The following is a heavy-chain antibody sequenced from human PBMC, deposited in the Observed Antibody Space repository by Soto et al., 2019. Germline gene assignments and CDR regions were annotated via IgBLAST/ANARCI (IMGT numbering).Heavy chain of an antibody. Sequence: LSLTCTVSGGSMCRYYWTWIRQPPGKGLEWIGNIHYTGSTNYNPSLKSRVTILLGTSTSQFSLKVSSVTAADTAVYYCARDLTISSTDGPLDPWGHGTLVTVSS. CDR3: ARDLTISSTDGPLDP. CDR1: GGSMCRYY. CDR2: IHYTGST. V-gene: IGHV4-59*01. D-gene: IGHD1-1*01. J-gene: IGHJ5*02.